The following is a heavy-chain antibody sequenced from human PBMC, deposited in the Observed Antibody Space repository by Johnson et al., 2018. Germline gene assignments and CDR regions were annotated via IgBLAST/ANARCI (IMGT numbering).Heavy chain of an antibody. D-gene: IGHD6-13*01. J-gene: IGHJ3*02. Sequence: VQLVQSGGGLVQPGGSLRLSCAASGFTFSRYWMTWVRQAPGKGLEWVANIRQDGSEKFYVDSVKGRFTISRDNAKNSLYLQMNSLRAEETAVYYCARDLSPRQGIDAFDIWGQGTMVTVSS. CDR3: ARDLSPRQGIDAFDI. V-gene: IGHV3-7*01. CDR2: IRQDGSEK. CDR1: GFTFSRYW.